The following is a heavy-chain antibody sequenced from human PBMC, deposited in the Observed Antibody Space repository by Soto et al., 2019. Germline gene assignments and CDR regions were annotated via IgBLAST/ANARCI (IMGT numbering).Heavy chain of an antibody. Sequence: QVQLVQSGAEVKKPGASVKVSCKASGYTFTSYGISWVRQAPGQGLEWMGWISAYNGNTNYAQKPQGRVTMTTDTSPSTAYMELRSLRSADTAVYCCAREYGEYGFYYFDYWAEGTLVTVSS. CDR3: AREYGEYGFYYFDY. D-gene: IGHD4-17*01. V-gene: IGHV1-18*01. CDR2: ISAYNGNT. CDR1: GYTFTSYG. J-gene: IGHJ4*02.